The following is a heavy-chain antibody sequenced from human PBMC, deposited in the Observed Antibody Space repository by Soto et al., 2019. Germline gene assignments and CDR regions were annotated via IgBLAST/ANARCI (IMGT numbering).Heavy chain of an antibody. D-gene: IGHD2-21*01. CDR2: INPNSGGT. V-gene: IGHV1-2*04. CDR1: GYTFTGYY. Sequence: QVQLVQSGAEVKNPGASVKVSCKASGYTFTGYYMHWVRQAPGQGLEWMGWINPNSGGTNDAQKFQGWVTMTRDTSISTAYMELSRLRSDDTAVYYCARGEGGPRWGSIDYWGQGTLVTVSS. J-gene: IGHJ4*02. CDR3: ARGEGGPRWGSIDY.